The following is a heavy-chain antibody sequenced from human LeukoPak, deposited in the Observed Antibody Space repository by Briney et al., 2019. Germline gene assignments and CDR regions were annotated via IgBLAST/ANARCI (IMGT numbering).Heavy chain of an antibody. V-gene: IGHV4-30-4*08. CDR2: IYYSGST. CDR3: ARVRKDIVVVPAAKGYYYYMDV. D-gene: IGHD2-2*01. J-gene: IGHJ6*03. CDR1: GGSISSGDYY. Sequence: SETLSLTCTVSGGSISSGDYYWSWIRQPPGKGLEWIGYIYYSGSTYYNPSLKSRVTISVDTSKNQFSLKLSSVTAADTAVYYCARVRKDIVVVPAAKGYYYYMDVWGKGTTVTVSS.